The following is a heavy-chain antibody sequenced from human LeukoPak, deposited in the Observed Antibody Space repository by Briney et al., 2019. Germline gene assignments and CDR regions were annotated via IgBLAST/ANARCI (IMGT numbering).Heavy chain of an antibody. CDR1: GFTFSSYS. Sequence: GGSLRLSCAASGFTFSSYSMNWVRQAPGKGLEWVSYISSSSSTIYYADSVKGRFTISRDNAKNSLCLQMNSLRAEDTAVYYCARDRSSGCDYWGQGTLVSVSS. CDR2: ISSSSSTI. CDR3: ARDRSSGCDY. J-gene: IGHJ4*02. V-gene: IGHV3-48*01. D-gene: IGHD3-22*01.